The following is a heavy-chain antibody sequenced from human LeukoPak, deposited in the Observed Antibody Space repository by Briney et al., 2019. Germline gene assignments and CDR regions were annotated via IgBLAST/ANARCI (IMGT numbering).Heavy chain of an antibody. CDR1: GGSISSYY. V-gene: IGHV4-4*09. CDR2: ICTSGST. Sequence: SSETLSLTCTVSGGSISSYYWSWIRQPPGKGLEWIGYICTSGSTNYNPSLKSRVTISVDTSKNQFSLKLRSVTAADTAVYYCARHLVVGATIDAFDIWGQGTMVTVSS. J-gene: IGHJ3*02. D-gene: IGHD1-26*01. CDR3: ARHLVVGATIDAFDI.